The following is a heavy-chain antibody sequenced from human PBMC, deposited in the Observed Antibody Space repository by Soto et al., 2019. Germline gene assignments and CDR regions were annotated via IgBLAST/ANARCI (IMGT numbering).Heavy chain of an antibody. V-gene: IGHV1-18*04. CDR2: ISTYNGNR. J-gene: IGHJ6*02. CDR1: GYTFTSYG. Sequence: GSSVNVYCKASGYTFTSYGISWVRQAPGQVLEWMGWISTYNGNRKYSHKLQGRGTMATDTTTSKAYMELRSLSSDDTAVYHCTTDSADIVVGPATFGMDVWGQGTTVTVSS. CDR3: TTDSADIVVGPATFGMDV. D-gene: IGHD2-15*01.